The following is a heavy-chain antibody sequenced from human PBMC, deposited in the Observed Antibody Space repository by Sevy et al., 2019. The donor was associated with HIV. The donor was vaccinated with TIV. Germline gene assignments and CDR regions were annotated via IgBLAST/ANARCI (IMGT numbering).Heavy chain of an antibody. D-gene: IGHD3-10*01. CDR3: ARDRSGSYYSRSRILLGMDV. CDR2: ISYDGSNK. V-gene: IGHV3-30-3*01. Sequence: GGSLRLSCAASGFTFSSYAMHWVRQAPGKGLEWVAVISYDGSNKYYADYVKGRFTISRDNSKNTLYLQMNSLRAEDTAVYYCARDRSGSYYSRSRILLGMDVWGQGTTVTVSS. J-gene: IGHJ6*02. CDR1: GFTFSSYA.